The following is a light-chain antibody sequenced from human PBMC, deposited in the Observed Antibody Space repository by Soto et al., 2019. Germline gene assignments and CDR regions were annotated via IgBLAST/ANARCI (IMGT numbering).Light chain of an antibody. CDR2: GAS. V-gene: IGKV3-15*01. Sequence: EIVLTQSPGTLSSSPGERSTLSCRSSQSVSSNLAWYQQKPGQAPRLLIYGASTRATGIPARFSGSGSGTEFTLTISSLQSEDYGVYFCQQYVNWPKTFGHGTKVDIK. CDR1: QSVSSN. J-gene: IGKJ1*01. CDR3: QQYVNWPKT.